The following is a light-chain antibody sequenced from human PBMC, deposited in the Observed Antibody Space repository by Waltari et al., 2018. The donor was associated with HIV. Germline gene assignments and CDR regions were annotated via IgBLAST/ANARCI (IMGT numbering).Light chain of an antibody. CDR2: QVT. CDR3: TSYAGSTFTI. V-gene: IGLV2-8*01. CDR1: RNDVGGYDY. J-gene: IGLJ2*01. Sequence: QSALTQPPSASGSPGQSVTISCTGTRNDVGGYDYVSWYQQFPGKAPKLIIYQVTKRPSGVPDRFVGSKSGSTASLTVSGLQAEDEADYYCTSYAGSTFTIFSGGTKLTVL.